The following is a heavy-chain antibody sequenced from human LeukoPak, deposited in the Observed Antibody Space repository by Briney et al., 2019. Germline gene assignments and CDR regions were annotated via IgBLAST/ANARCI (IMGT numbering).Heavy chain of an antibody. CDR2: ISSSGSTI. D-gene: IGHD4-23*01. Sequence: PGGSLRLPCAASGFTLSDYYMRWIRQAPGRGLEGVSYISSSGSTIYYADSVKGRFPISRDNAKNSLYLQMNSLRAEDTAVYYCAREGTTVVTPDDNWFDPWGQGTLVTVSS. J-gene: IGHJ5*02. V-gene: IGHV3-11*01. CDR3: AREGTTVVTPDDNWFDP. CDR1: GFTLSDYY.